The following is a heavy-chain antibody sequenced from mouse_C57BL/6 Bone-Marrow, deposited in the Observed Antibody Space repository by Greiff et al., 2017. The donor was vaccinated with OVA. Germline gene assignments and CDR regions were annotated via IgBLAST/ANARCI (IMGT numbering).Heavy chain of an antibody. CDR1: GFTFSDYG. Sequence: EVNVVASGGGLVQPGGSLKLSCAASGFTFSDYGMAWVRQAPRKGPEWVAFISNLAYSIYYADTVTGRFTITRENAKNTLYLEMSSLRSEDTAMYYCARHDGTVSPFAYWGQGTLVTVSA. D-gene: IGHD2-3*01. CDR3: ARHDGTVSPFAY. CDR2: ISNLAYSI. J-gene: IGHJ3*01. V-gene: IGHV5-15*01.